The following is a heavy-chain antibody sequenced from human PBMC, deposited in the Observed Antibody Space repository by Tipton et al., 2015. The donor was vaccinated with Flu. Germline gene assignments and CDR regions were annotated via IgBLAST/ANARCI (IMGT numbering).Heavy chain of an antibody. V-gene: IGHV3-23*01. Sequence: GSLRLSCAVSGFTFSSYAMSWVRQTPAKGLEWVSGIKSSGDETFYADSVRGRFTISRDNSKNTLYLQMNSLRVEDTAVYYCAKDHNCGTDTNCPAKAFDLWGQGTQVTVSS. CDR3: AKDHNCGTDTNCPAKAFDL. CDR2: IKSSGDET. D-gene: IGHD2-2*01. J-gene: IGHJ5*02. CDR1: GFTFSSYA.